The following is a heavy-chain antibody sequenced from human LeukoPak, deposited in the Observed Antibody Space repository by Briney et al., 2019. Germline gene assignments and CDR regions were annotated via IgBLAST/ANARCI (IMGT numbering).Heavy chain of an antibody. J-gene: IGHJ4*02. V-gene: IGHV3-33*06. Sequence: PGRSLRLSCAASGFSFSNYGMQWVRQAPGKGLEGVAVIWDDGSYKYYADSVKGRFTISRDNSENTLYLQMNSLRAEDTAVYYCAKPTRGSGSFLIDYWGQGTLVTVSS. CDR1: GFSFSNYG. D-gene: IGHD1-26*01. CDR2: IWDDGSYK. CDR3: AKPTRGSGSFLIDY.